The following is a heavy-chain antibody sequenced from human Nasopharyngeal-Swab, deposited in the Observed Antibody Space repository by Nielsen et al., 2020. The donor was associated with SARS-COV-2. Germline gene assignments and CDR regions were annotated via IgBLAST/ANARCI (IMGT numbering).Heavy chain of an antibody. CDR3: ARLPRNNWRLDS. D-gene: IGHD1-20*01. CDR2: IKEDGSEK. Sequence: ESPKIPCAASGFTFGNYWLRWVRQAPGTRLEWVANIKEDGSEKDYVDSVKGRFTISRDNIKNSLYLQMNSLRVEDTAVYFCARLPRNNWRLDSWGQGILVTVSS. CDR1: GFTFGNYW. J-gene: IGHJ4*02. V-gene: IGHV3-7*03.